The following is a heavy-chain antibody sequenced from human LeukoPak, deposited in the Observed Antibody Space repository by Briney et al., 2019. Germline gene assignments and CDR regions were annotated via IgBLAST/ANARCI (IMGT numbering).Heavy chain of an antibody. CDR3: ARQGSSSYSFDY. D-gene: IGHD6-6*01. Sequence: PSETLSVTCTVSSGSITSYYWSWIRQPPGKGLEYMGHIYYTGTTDYNPSLKSRGTMSVDTSKSQFILRLISVTAADTAVYYCARQGSSSYSFDYWGQGTLVTVSS. V-gene: IGHV4-59*08. J-gene: IGHJ4*02. CDR2: IYYTGTT. CDR1: SGSITSYY.